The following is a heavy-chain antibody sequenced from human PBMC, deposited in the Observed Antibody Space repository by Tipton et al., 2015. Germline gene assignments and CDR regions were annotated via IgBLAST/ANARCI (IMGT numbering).Heavy chain of an antibody. CDR2: ISGSGGST. CDR3: AKGSSSGWYGWFDP. D-gene: IGHD6-19*01. V-gene: IGHV3-23*01. CDR1: GGSISSYY. J-gene: IGHJ5*02. Sequence: LSLTCTVSGGSISSYYWSWIRQSPGKGLEWVSAISGSGGSTYYADSVKGRFTISRDNSNNTLFLQMNSLRAEDTAVYHCAKGSSSGWYGWFDPWGQGTLVTVSS.